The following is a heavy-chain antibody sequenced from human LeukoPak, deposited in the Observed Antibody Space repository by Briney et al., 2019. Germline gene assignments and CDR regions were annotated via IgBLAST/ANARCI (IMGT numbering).Heavy chain of an antibody. CDR1: GGSISSSSYY. D-gene: IGHD3-10*01. CDR2: IYYSGST. CDR3: ARQSRGVSAPRSGSSSFRFDP. Sequence: PSETLSLTCTVSGGSISSSSYYWGWIRQPPGKGLEWIGSIYYSGSTYYNPSLKSRVTISVDTSKNQFSLKLSSVTAADTAVYYCARQSRGVSAPRSGSSSFRFDPWGQGTQVTVSS. J-gene: IGHJ5*02. V-gene: IGHV4-39*01.